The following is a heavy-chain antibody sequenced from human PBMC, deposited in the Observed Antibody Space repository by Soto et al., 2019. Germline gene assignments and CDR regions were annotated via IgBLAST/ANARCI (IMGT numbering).Heavy chain of an antibody. CDR1: GGSISSYY. CDR3: ARALGYFDY. D-gene: IGHD6-13*01. J-gene: IGHJ4*02. V-gene: IGHV4-59*01. CDR2: IYYSGST. Sequence: QVQLQESGPGLVKPSETLSLTCTVSGGSISSYYWSWIRQPPGKGLEWIGYIYYSGSTNYNPSLKSRVTISVDTSKNQFPLKLSSVTAADTAVYYCARALGYFDYWGQGTLVTVSS.